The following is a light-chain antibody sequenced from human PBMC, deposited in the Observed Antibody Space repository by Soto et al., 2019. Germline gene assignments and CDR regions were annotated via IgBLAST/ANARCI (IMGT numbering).Light chain of an antibody. CDR3: QQYNNWPFFT. Sequence: EIVMTQSPATLSVSPGERATLSCRASQSVSRNLAWYQQKPGQAPRLLIYDAFTRATGIPARFSGSGSGTEFTLTMSSLQSEDFAVYYCQQYNNWPFFTFGPGTKVDI. CDR2: DAF. J-gene: IGKJ3*01. CDR1: QSVSRN. V-gene: IGKV3-15*01.